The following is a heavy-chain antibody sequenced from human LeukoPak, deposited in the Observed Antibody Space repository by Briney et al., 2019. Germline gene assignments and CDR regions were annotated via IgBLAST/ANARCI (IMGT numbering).Heavy chain of an antibody. CDR1: GYTFTSYA. CDR2: VNAGNGNT. D-gene: IGHD3-10*01. V-gene: IGHV1-3*01. Sequence: ASVKVSCKASGYTFTSYAMHWVGQAPGQRLGGMGWVNAGNGNTKYSQKFQGRVTITSDTSASTAYMELSSLRSEDTAVYYCARDTVRGVMYFGDFDPWGQGTLVTVSS. CDR3: ARDTVRGVMYFGDFDP. J-gene: IGHJ5*02.